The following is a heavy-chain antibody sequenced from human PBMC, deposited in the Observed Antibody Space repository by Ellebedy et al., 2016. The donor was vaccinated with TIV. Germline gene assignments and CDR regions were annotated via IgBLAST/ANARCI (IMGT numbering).Heavy chain of an antibody. CDR2: IGSDGIGT. V-gene: IGHV3-74*01. Sequence: GESLKISCAVSGFILSDHDMHWVRQVPGEGLVWVSRIGSDGIGTSYADSVKGRFTISRDNAKNTLFLQMNSLRAEDTALYYCARVYCSGATCPAAFDIWGQGTMVTVSS. CDR3: ARVYCSGATCPAAFDI. D-gene: IGHD2-15*01. CDR1: GFILSDHD. J-gene: IGHJ3*02.